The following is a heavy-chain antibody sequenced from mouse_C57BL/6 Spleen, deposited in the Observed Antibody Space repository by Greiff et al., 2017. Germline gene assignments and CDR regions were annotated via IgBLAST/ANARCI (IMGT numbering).Heavy chain of an antibody. CDR2: IYPGSGST. CDR1: GYTFTSYW. J-gene: IGHJ2*01. CDR3: ARGPYFDY. Sequence: QVHVKQPGAELVKPGASVKMSCKASGYTFTSYWITWVKQRPGQGLEWIGDIYPGSGSTNYNEKFKSKATLPVDTSSSTAYMQLSSLTSEDSAVYYCARGPYFDYWGQGTTLTVSS. V-gene: IGHV1-55*01.